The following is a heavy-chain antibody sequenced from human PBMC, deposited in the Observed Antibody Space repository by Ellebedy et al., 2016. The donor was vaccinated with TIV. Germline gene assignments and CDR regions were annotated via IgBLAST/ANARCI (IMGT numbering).Heavy chain of an antibody. CDR3: ARGNTAIAMVDY. CDR1: GYTFTNYY. V-gene: IGHV1-46*01. CDR2: TNPRDAGT. D-gene: IGHD5-18*01. Sequence: ASVKVSCXASGYTFTNYYMHWVRQAPGQGLEWVGVTNPRDAGTTYAQKFQDRVTMTSDTSTSTFYMDLRSLTSEDTAVYYCARGNTAIAMVDYWGQGTLVTVSS. J-gene: IGHJ4*02.